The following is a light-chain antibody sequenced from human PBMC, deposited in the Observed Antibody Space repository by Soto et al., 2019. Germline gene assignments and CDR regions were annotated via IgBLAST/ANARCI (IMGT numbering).Light chain of an antibody. V-gene: IGKV1-39*01. CDR1: QSVDSH. CDR2: GAS. CDR3: QEHYSDSYT. Sequence: DIQMTQSPSSLSASVGDRITISCRASQSVDSHLNWYKQLPGKAPKLLIYGASTLQSGVPSRFSVSGSGTDFTLRISGLQPEDFASYYCQEHYSDSYTFGPGTKVDVK. J-gene: IGKJ3*01.